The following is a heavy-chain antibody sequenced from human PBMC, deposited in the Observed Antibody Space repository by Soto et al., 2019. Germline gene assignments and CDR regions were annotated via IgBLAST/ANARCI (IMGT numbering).Heavy chain of an antibody. CDR1: GFTVSSNY. D-gene: IGHD3-22*01. Sequence: EVQLVESGGGLVQPGGSLRLSCAASGFTVSSNYMSWVRQAPGKGLEWVSVIYSGGSTYYADSVKGRFTISRDNSKNTLYLRMNSLRAEDTAVYYCAAGYYDSSGGVDYWVQGTLVTVSS. V-gene: IGHV3-66*01. J-gene: IGHJ4*02. CDR2: IYSGGST. CDR3: AAGYYDSSGGVDY.